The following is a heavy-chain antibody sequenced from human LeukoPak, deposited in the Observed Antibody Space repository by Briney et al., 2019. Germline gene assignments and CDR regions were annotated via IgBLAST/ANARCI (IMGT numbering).Heavy chain of an antibody. V-gene: IGHV5-51*01. J-gene: IGHJ4*02. Sequence: GESLKISCKASGYTFTNYWIGWVRQMPGKGLEWMGSIYPGDSDTRYSPSFQGQVTISADRSISTAYLQWNSLTASDTAMFYCVRLGSGLYYFDYWGQGTLVTVSP. CDR2: IYPGDSDT. D-gene: IGHD3-3*01. CDR1: GYTFTNYW. CDR3: VRLGSGLYYFDY.